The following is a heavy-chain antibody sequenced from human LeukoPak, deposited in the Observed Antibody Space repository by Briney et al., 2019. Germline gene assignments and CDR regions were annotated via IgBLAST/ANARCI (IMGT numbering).Heavy chain of an antibody. V-gene: IGHV3-15*01. Sequence: GGSLRLSCAASGFTFSNAWMSWVRQAPGKGLEWVGRIKSKTDGGTTDYAAPVKGRFTISRDDSKNTLYLQMNSLRAEDTAVYSCARGWFGESRGFGDWGQGTLVTVSS. CDR1: GFTFSNAW. J-gene: IGHJ4*02. CDR2: IKSKTDGGTT. CDR3: ARGWFGESRGFGD. D-gene: IGHD3-10*01.